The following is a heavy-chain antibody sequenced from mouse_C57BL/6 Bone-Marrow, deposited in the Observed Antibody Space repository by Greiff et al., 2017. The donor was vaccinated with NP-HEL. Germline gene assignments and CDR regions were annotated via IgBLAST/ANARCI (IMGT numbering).Heavy chain of an antibody. CDR1: GYTFTGYW. D-gene: IGHD2-9*01. V-gene: IGHV1-9*01. Sequence: VKLMESGAELMKPGASVKLSCKATGYTFTGYWIEWVKQRPGHGLEWIGEILPGSGSTNYNEKFKGKATFTADTSSNTAYMQLSSLTTEDSAIYYCARVSYYGYDVGFAYWGQGTLVTVSA. CDR2: ILPGSGST. CDR3: ARVSYYGYDVGFAY. J-gene: IGHJ3*01.